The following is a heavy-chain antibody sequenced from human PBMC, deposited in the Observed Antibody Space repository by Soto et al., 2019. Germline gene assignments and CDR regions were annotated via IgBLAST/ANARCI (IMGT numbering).Heavy chain of an antibody. V-gene: IGHV4-39*01. CDR1: GGSISSSSYY. Sequence: SETLSLTCTVSGGSISSSSYYWGWIRQPPGKGLEWIGSIYYSGSTYYNPSLKSRVTISVDTSKNHFSLKLSSVTAADTAVYYCASLIYSSSSRFDYWGQGTLVT. J-gene: IGHJ4*02. D-gene: IGHD6-6*01. CDR3: ASLIYSSSSRFDY. CDR2: IYYSGST.